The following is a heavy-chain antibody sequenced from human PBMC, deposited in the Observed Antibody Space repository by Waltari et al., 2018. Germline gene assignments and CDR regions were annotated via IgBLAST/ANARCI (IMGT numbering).Heavy chain of an antibody. CDR3: ARDKGGDAGWFDP. J-gene: IGHJ5*02. V-gene: IGHV3-30*03. D-gene: IGHD2-21*01. CDR1: GFTFSSYN. Sequence: QVQLVESGGGVVQPGGSVRRSCAASGFTFSSYNMHWVRQAPGKGLEWVAVIIYDGTKKNNADSVKGRFTISRDNSKNTLYLQMNSLRPEDTAVYYCARDKGGDAGWFDPWGQGTLVTVSS. CDR2: IIYDGTKK.